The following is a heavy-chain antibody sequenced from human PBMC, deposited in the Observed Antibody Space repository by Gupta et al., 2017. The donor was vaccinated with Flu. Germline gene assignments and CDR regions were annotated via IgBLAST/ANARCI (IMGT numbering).Heavy chain of an antibody. CDR2: IIPILGIA. J-gene: IGHJ3*02. Sequence: QVQLVQSGAEVKKPGSSVKVSCKASGGTFSSYTISWVRQAPGQGFEWMGRIIPILGIANYAQKFQGRVTITADKSTSTAYMELSSLRSEDTAVYYCARDSRSTDIVVVPAADDAFDIWGQGTMVTVSS. D-gene: IGHD2-2*01. CDR1: GGTFSSYT. V-gene: IGHV1-69*08. CDR3: ARDSRSTDIVVVPAADDAFDI.